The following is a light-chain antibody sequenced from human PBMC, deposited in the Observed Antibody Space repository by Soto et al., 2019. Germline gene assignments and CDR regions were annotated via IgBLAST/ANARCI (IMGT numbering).Light chain of an antibody. CDR3: QQYYTDPRT. CDR1: QSLLSSSNNKNH. CDR2: WAP. Sequence: DIVMTQSPDSLAVSLGERATINCKSSQSLLSSSNNKNHLVWYQQKPGQPPKLLLYWAPTRQSGVPERFSGRGSWPDFTLTIRTLQPEDGAVYYCQQYYTDPRTFGHRNQVPIK. J-gene: IGKJ1*01. V-gene: IGKV4-1*01.